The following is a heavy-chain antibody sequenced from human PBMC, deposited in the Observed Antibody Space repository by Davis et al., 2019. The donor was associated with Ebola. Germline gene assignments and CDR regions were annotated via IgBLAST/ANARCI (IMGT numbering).Heavy chain of an antibody. V-gene: IGHV4-39*01. CDR2: FSYDDNTH. D-gene: IGHD1-26*01. J-gene: IGHJ3*02. Sequence: MPSETLSLTCTVSGASISSRSYYWGWIRQPPGKGLDWVGSFSYDDNTHYYNPSLRSRVTISVDTSRNQFSLKLSSATAADTAVYYCARPWYSGTYYDAYDIWGQGTMVAVSS. CDR1: GASISSRSYY. CDR3: ARPWYSGTYYDAYDI.